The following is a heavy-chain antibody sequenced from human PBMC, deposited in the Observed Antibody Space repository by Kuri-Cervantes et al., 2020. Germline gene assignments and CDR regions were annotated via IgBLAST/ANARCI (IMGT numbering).Heavy chain of an antibody. CDR2: IYYSGST. V-gene: IGHV4-39*07. D-gene: IGHD2-2*02. CDR3: ARRVPAAIGYYYYYMDV. Sequence: ESLKISCTVSGGSISSSSYYWGWIRQPPGKGLEWIGSIYYSGSTYYNPSLKSRVTISVDTSKNQFSLKLSSVTAADTAVYYCARRVPAAIGYYYYYMDVWGKGTTVTVSS. J-gene: IGHJ6*03. CDR1: GGSISSSSYY.